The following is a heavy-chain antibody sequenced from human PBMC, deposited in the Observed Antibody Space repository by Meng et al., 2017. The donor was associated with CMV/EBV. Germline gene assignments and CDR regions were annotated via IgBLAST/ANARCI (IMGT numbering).Heavy chain of an antibody. CDR3: ASMVVTRGWFDP. CDR2: IYSGGST. J-gene: IGHJ5*02. D-gene: IGHD4/OR15-4a*01. V-gene: IGHV3-53*01. CDR1: GFTVSSNY. Sequence: GGSLRLSCAASGFTVSSNYMSWVRQAPGKGLEWVSVIYSGGSTCYADSVKGRFTISRDNSKNTLYLQMNSLRAEDTAVYYCASMVVTRGWFDPWGQGTLVTVSS.